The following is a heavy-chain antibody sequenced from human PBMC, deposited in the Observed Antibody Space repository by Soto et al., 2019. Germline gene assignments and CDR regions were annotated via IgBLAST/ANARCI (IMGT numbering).Heavy chain of an antibody. CDR2: IYPADSNT. J-gene: IGHJ5*02. D-gene: IGHD3-10*01. CDR3: ARMASYRTSGSYFFWFDP. Sequence: GESLKISCKGSGFTFSSHLIGWVRQMPGKGLGWMGIIYPADSNTRYSPSFRGQVTISADKSINTAYLQLSGLRASDTAMYYCARMASYRTSGSYFFWFDPWGQGTLVTVSS. V-gene: IGHV5-51*01. CDR1: GFTFSSHL.